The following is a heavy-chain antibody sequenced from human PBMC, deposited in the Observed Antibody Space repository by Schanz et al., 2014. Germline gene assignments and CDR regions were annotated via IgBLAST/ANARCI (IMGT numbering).Heavy chain of an antibody. CDR3: ARELGREGGFDS. J-gene: IGHJ4*02. CDR1: GVSITNNY. Sequence: QVQLQESGPGLVKPSETLSLTCTISGVSITNNYWAWVRQPPGKGLEWIGFISSSGSALDNPSLKTRVTISRDTSKNQVSLNLRSVTAADTAFYRCARELGREGGFDSWGQGTLVTVTS. D-gene: IGHD2-15*01. V-gene: IGHV4-59*01. CDR2: ISSSGSA.